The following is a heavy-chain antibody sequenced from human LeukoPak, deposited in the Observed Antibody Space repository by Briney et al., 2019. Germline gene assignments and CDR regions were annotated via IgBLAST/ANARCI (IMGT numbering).Heavy chain of an antibody. V-gene: IGHV3-23*01. CDR2: ISGSGGST. CDR1: GFTFSSYV. D-gene: IGHD4-17*01. Sequence: GSLRLSCAASGFTFSSYVMTWVRQAPGKGLEWVSTISGSGGSTNYADSVKGRFTISRDNSKNTLYLQMNGLRAEDSAVYYCAKGREVFGDSRFDYWGQGTLVTVSS. CDR3: AKGREVFGDSRFDY. J-gene: IGHJ4*02.